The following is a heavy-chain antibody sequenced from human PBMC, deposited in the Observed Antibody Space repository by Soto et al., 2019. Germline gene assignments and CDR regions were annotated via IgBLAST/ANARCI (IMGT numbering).Heavy chain of an antibody. V-gene: IGHV4-39*01. CDR2: IYYSGST. CDR1: GGSISSSSYY. D-gene: IGHD3-16*01. Sequence: SETLSLTCTVSGGSISSSSYYWGWIRQPPGKRLEWIGSIYYSGSTYYNPSLKSRVTISLDTSKNQFSLKLSSVTAADTAVYYCARLAWGGRLYGMDFWGQGTTVTVSS. CDR3: ARLAWGGRLYGMDF. J-gene: IGHJ6*02.